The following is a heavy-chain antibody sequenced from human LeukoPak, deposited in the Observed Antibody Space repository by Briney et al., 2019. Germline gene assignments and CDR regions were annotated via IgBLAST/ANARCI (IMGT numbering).Heavy chain of an antibody. V-gene: IGHV3-7*01. CDR2: IKQDGSEK. CDR1: GFTFSSYW. J-gene: IGHJ4*02. D-gene: IGHD5-18*01. Sequence: GGSLRLSCAASGFTFSSYWMSWVRQAPGKGLEWVANIKQDGSEKYYVDSVKGRFTISRDNAKNSLYLQMNSLRAEDTAVYYCARGPEGYSYGYSPDYWGQGTLVTVSS. CDR3: ARGPEGYSYGYSPDY.